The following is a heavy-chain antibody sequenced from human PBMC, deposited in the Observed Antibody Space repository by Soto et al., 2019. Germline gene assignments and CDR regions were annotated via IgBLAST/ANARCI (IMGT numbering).Heavy chain of an antibody. J-gene: IGHJ2*01. V-gene: IGHV4-61*01. Sequence: PSETLSLTCTVSGGSVSSGSYYWSWIRQPPGKGLEWIGYIYYSGSTNYNPSLKSRVTISVDTSKNQFSLKLSSVTAADTAVYYCARVYVEMAPNRYFDLWGRGTLVTVSS. CDR3: ARVYVEMAPNRYFDL. CDR2: IYYSGST. CDR1: GGSVSSGSYY. D-gene: IGHD3-16*01.